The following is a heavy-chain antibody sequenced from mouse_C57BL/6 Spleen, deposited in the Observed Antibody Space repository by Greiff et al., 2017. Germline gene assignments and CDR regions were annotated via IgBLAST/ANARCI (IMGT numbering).Heavy chain of an antibody. V-gene: IGHV5-17*01. CDR3: ATGDFDY. J-gene: IGHJ2*01. CDR1: GFTFSDYG. Sequence: EVQLVESGGGLVKPGGSLKLSCAASGFTFSDYGMHWVRQAPEKGLEWVAYISSGSSTIDYAYTVKGRFTISRDNAKNTLFLQMTSLCSEDTAMYYCATGDFDYWGQGTTLTVSS. CDR2: ISSGSSTI.